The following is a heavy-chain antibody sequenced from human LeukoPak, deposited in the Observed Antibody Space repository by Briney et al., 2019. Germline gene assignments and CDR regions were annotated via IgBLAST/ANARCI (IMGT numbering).Heavy chain of an antibody. CDR3: VRGSYSDYGVNH. J-gene: IGHJ4*02. D-gene: IGHD4-11*01. Sequence: PSETLSLTCIVSGYSIDTNFCWGWIRQPPGKGLEWVGTFSGNTHYNPSLKSRVTISVDKSENQFSPKLNSETVADTAVYYCVRGSYSDYGVNHWGQGTLVTVSS. CDR1: GYSIDTNFC. CDR2: FSGNT. V-gene: IGHV4-38-2*02.